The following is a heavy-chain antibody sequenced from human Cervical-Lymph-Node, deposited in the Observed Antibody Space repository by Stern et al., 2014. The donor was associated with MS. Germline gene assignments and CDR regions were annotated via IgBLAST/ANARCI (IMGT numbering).Heavy chain of an antibody. J-gene: IGHJ4*02. CDR3: ARGNWNYEGMGY. CDR1: GFTFSNYG. V-gene: IGHV3-33*01. CDR2: IWHDGNTK. Sequence: VQLVESGGGVVQPGRSLRLSCAASGFTFSNYGMHWVCQAPGKGLERLAVIWHDGNTKYFADPVKGRFTISRDNSKNTLFLQMSSLTAEDTALYYCARGNWNYEGMGYWGQGTLVTVSS. D-gene: IGHD1-7*01.